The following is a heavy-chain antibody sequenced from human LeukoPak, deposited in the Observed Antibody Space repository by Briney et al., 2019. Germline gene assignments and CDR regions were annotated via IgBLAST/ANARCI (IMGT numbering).Heavy chain of an antibody. Sequence: GGSLRLSCAASGFTFSSYGMSWVRQAPGKGLEWVSGISGSGGSTYYADSVKGRFTISRDNSKNTLYLQMNSLRAEDTAVYYCAKDLPDSYYDFWSGDSWGQGTLVAVSS. CDR3: AKDLPDSYYDFWSGDS. J-gene: IGHJ4*02. V-gene: IGHV3-23*01. D-gene: IGHD3-3*01. CDR1: GFTFSSYG. CDR2: ISGSGGST.